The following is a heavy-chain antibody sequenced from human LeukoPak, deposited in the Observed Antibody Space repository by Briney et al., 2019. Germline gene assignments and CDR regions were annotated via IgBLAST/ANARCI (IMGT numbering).Heavy chain of an antibody. CDR1: GGTFSSHA. D-gene: IGHD2-21*02. V-gene: IGHV1-69*04. Sequence: GASVKLSCKASGGTFSSHAISWVRQAPGQGLEWMGRIIPIFGIANYAQKFQGRVTITADKSTSTAYMELSSLRSEDTAVYYCAMGVVVTAIKGNFDYWGQGTLVTVSS. CDR2: IIPIFGIA. CDR3: AMGVVVTAIKGNFDY. J-gene: IGHJ4*02.